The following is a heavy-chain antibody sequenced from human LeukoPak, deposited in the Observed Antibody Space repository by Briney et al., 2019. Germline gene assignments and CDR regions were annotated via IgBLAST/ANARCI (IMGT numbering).Heavy chain of an antibody. J-gene: IGHJ4*02. D-gene: IGHD3-10*01. CDR3: ARDAVYYGSGSHFDY. CDR1: GFTFSSYG. V-gene: IGHV3-33*01. Sequence: PGRSLRLSCAASGFTFSSYGMLWVRQAPGKGLEWVAVIWYDGSNKYYADSVKGRFTISRDNSKNTLYLQMNSLRAEDTAVYYCARDAVYYGSGSHFDYWGQGTLVTVSS. CDR2: IWYDGSNK.